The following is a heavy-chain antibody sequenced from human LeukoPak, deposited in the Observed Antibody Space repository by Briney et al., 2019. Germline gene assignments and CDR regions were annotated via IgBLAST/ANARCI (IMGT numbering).Heavy chain of an antibody. J-gene: IGHJ4*02. CDR3: AKMPWYSSSSGYFDY. D-gene: IGHD6-6*01. Sequence: GGSLRLSCAASGFTVSSNYMSWVRQAPGKGLEWVSVIYSGGSTYYADSVKGRFTISRDNSKNTLYLQMNSLRAEDTAVYYCAKMPWYSSSSGYFDYWGQGTLVTVSS. CDR2: IYSGGST. CDR1: GFTVSSNY. V-gene: IGHV3-66*01.